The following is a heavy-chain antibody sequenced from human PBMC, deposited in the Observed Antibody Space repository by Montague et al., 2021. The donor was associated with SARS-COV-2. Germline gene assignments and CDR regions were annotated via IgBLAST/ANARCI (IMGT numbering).Heavy chain of an antibody. D-gene: IGHD3-3*01. CDR3: ARAVSITIFGVVGWFDP. V-gene: IGHV4-31*03. J-gene: IGHJ5*02. Sequence: TLSLTCTVSGGSISSGGYYWSWIRQHPGKGLEWIGYIYYSGSTYYNPSIKSRVTISVDTSKNQFSLKLSSVTAADTAVYYCARAVSITIFGVVGWFDPWGQGTLVTVSS. CDR2: IYYSGST. CDR1: GGSISSGGYY.